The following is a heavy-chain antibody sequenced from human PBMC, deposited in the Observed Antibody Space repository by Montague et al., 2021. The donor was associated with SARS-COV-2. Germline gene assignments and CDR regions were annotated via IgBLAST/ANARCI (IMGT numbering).Heavy chain of an antibody. CDR3: ARGFDY. J-gene: IGHJ4*02. CDR2: IYYSGST. CDR1: GGSVSSYY. Sequence: SETLSLTCTVSGGSVSSYYWSWIRQPPGKGLEWIGYIYYSGSTNYNPSLKSRVTISVDTSKNQFSLKLSSVTAADTAVYYYARGFDYWGQGTTVTVSS. V-gene: IGHV4-59*02.